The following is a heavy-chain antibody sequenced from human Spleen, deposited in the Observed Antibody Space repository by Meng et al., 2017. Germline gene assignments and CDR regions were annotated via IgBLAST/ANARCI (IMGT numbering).Heavy chain of an antibody. J-gene: IGHJ4*02. CDR3: VISSHN. V-gene: IGHV4-34*01. CDR2: INHSGST. Sequence: QVQLQQWGAGLLKPSETLSLTCAVYGGSFSDYFWTWIRQTPGKGLEWIGEINHSGSTNYNPSLKSRVTLSVDTSKNQFSLKLSSVTAAETAVYYCVISSHNWGQGTLVTVSS. CDR1: GGSFSDYF. D-gene: IGHD3-3*02.